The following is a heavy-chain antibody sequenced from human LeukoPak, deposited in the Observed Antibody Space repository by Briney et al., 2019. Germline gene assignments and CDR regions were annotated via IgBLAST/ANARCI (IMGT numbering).Heavy chain of an antibody. CDR1: GGTFSSYA. V-gene: IGHV1-69*06. CDR2: IIPIFGTA. D-gene: IGHD4-17*01. J-gene: IGHJ4*02. CDR3: ARDGDYGDPMDPPRAFDY. Sequence: GASVKVSCKASGGTFSSYAISWVRQAPGQGLEWMGGIIPIFGTANYAQKFQGRVTITADKSTSTAYMELSSLRSEDTAVYYCARDGDYGDPMDPPRAFDYWGQGTLVTVSS.